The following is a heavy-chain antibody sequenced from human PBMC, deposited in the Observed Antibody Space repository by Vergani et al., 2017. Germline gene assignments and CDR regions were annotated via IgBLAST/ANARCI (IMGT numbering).Heavy chain of an antibody. CDR1: GFTFSGSA. D-gene: IGHD2-2*01. CDR3: TRQGKYCSSTSCYFSYYYDMDV. CDR2: IRSKANSYAT. J-gene: IGHJ6*03. V-gene: IGHV3-73*02. Sequence: EVQLVESGGGLVQPGGSLKLSCAASGFTFSGSAMHWVRQASGKGLEWVGRIRSKANSYATAYAASVKGRFTISRDDSKNTAYLQMNSLKTEDTAVYYCTRQGKYCSSTSCYFSYYYDMDVWGKGTTVTVSS.